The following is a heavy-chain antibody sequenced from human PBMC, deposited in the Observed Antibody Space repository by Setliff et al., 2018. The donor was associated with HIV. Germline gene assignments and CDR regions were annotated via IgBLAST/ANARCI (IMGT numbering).Heavy chain of an antibody. CDR1: GGSISSGSHY. CDR2: IHTRGST. CDR3: VRFYYHYDSTNDAFDI. J-gene: IGHJ3*02. D-gene: IGHD3-22*01. V-gene: IGHV4-61*02. Sequence: SETLSLTCTVSGGSISSGSHYWSWIRQPAGKGLEWIGRIHTRGSTDYNPSLKSRVTISVDTSKNQFSLKLSSVTAADTAVYYCVRFYYHYDSTNDAFDIWGQGTMVTVSS.